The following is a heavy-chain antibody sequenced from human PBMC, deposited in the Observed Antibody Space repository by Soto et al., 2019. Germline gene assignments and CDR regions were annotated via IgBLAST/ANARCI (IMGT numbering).Heavy chain of an antibody. CDR3: AREGSYSAYNFAHGIQLWSFDF. J-gene: IGHJ4*02. D-gene: IGHD5-12*01. Sequence: SETLSLTCTVSGGSINTFYWSCVRQPACKGLEWIGRIFSSGSTSFNPSLESRVAMSVDTSKNHFSLNLSSVTAADMAVYYCAREGSYSAYNFAHGIQLWSFDFWGQGALVTVSS. V-gene: IGHV4-4*07. CDR2: IFSSGST. CDR1: GGSINTFY.